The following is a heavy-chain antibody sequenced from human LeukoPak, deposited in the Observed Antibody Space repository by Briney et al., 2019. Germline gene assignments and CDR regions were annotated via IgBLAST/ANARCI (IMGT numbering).Heavy chain of an antibody. D-gene: IGHD4-23*01. J-gene: IGHJ4*02. CDR1: GGTFSSYA. CDR3: ARRQKYGGNPDY. V-gene: IGHV1-69*05. CDR2: IIPIFGTA. Sequence: ASVKVSCKASGGTFSSYAISWVRQAPGQGLEWMGGIIPIFGTANYAQKLQGRVTMTTDTSTSTAYMELRSLRSDDTAVYYCARRQKYGGNPDYWGQGTLVTVSS.